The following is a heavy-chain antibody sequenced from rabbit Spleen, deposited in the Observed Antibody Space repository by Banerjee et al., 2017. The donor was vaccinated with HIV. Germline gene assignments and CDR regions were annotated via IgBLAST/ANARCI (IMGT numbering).Heavy chain of an antibody. CDR1: GSDISSYR. CDR2: ISTGGGT. D-gene: IGHD8-1*01. Sequence: QEQLVESGGGLVQPGGSLTLSCKASGSDISSYRIGWVRQAPGKGLEHIGFISTGGGTYYANWVNGRFTISRTSTTVDLKMTSLTAADTATYLCMRDAGNGYNYFDLWGPGTLVTVS. J-gene: IGHJ4*01. CDR3: MRDAGNGYNYFDL. V-gene: IGHV1S25*01.